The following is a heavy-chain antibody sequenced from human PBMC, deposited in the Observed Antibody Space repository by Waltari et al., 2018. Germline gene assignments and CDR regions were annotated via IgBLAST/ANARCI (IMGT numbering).Heavy chain of an antibody. D-gene: IGHD2-15*01. CDR3: ASYCTGGRCHSDY. Sequence: QLQLQESGPGLVKPSETLSLTCSVSGDSITSHPSYWGWVRQPPGKVLEWIGSIYYRGSTDYTPSLKSRVTISLDTSKNQFSLKLSSVTAADTAVYYCASYCTGGRCHSDYWGQGTLVTVSS. V-gene: IGHV4-39*01. J-gene: IGHJ4*02. CDR2: IYYRGST. CDR1: GDSITSHPSY.